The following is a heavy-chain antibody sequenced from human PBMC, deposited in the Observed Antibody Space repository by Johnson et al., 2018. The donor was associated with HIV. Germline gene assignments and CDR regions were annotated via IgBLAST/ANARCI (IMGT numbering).Heavy chain of an antibody. Sequence: VQLVVSGGGVVRPGGSLRLPCAASGFIFDDYGMSWVRPPPGKGLVWVSGINWYGGRTGFADPVKGRPTISRDNAKNSLSLQMSSLRAEDTALYYCARDRGRGSEDAFDIWGQGTMVTVSS. CDR3: ARDRGRGSEDAFDI. V-gene: IGHV3-20*04. J-gene: IGHJ3*02. CDR1: GFIFDDYG. D-gene: IGHD2-15*01. CDR2: INWYGGRT.